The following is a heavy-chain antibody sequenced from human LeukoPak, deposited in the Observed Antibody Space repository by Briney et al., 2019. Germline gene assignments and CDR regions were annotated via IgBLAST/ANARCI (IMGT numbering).Heavy chain of an antibody. V-gene: IGHV3-48*04. D-gene: IGHD2-15*01. CDR3: ARDRPSLVTATMYYFEY. CDR1: RFTFFSYW. J-gene: IGHJ4*02. Sequence: GGSLRHSCAASRFTFFSYWMTWVRQAPGKGLEWVSYISAGGSSIYYADSVKGRFTISRDNAKNSLYLEMNSLRVEDTAVYHCARDRPSLVTATMYYFEYWGQGALVTVSS. CDR2: ISAGGSSI.